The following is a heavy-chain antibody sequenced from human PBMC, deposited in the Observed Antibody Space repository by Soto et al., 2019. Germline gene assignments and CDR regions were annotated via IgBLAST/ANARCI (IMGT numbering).Heavy chain of an antibody. J-gene: IGHJ3*02. D-gene: IGHD3-3*01. CDR1: GYPVTAYY. CDR2: INPATGAA. Sequence: QLHLVQSGAVVKKPGASVTVSCSASGYPVTAYYMHWVRQAPGRGLEWMGGINPATGAAKYTQTFQGRVTMTRDTSTCTVFMELSGLTSEDTAGFYCARGGGVGVAGSAAFDMWGQGTLVTVSS. CDR3: ARGGGVGVAGSAAFDM. V-gene: IGHV1-2*02.